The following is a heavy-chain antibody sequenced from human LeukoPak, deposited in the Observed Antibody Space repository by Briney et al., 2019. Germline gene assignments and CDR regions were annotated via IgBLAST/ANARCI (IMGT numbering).Heavy chain of an antibody. V-gene: IGHV4-39*01. CDR1: GGSISSSSYY. D-gene: IGHD3-22*01. CDR3: ARGYDSSDYPFDF. CDR2: IYYSGST. Sequence: SETPSLTCTVSGGSISSSSYYWGWIRQPPGKGLEWIGSIYYSGSTYHNPSLKSRVTISVDTSKNQFSLKLSSVTAADTAVYYCARGYDSSDYPFDFWGLGTLVTVSS. J-gene: IGHJ4*02.